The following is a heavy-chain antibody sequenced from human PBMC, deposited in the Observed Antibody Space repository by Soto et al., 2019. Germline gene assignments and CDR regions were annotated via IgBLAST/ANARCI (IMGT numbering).Heavy chain of an antibody. V-gene: IGHV6-1*01. J-gene: IGHJ4*01. D-gene: IGHD3-22*01. CDR1: GDSVSSNSGA. Sequence: SQTLSLTCAISGDSVSSNSGAWNWIRQSPSRGLEWLGRTYYTTGWYSDYAVSVKGRITFILDTSKNQFSLQLDSVTPEDTAMYYCARSHQSRGWYLDYWGHGILVTVSS. CDR2: TYYTTGWYS. CDR3: ARSHQSRGWYLDY.